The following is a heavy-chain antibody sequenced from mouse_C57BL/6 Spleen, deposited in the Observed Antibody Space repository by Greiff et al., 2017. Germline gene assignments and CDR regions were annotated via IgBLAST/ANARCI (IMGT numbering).Heavy chain of an antibody. V-gene: IGHV1-69*01. CDR1: GYTFTSYW. J-gene: IGHJ2*01. CDR2: IDPSDSYT. CDR3: ASFRDYFDY. Sequence: VKLQQPGAELVMPGASVKLSCKASGYTFTSYWMHWVKQRPGQGLEWIGEIDPSDSYTNYNQKFKGKSTLTVDKSSSTAYMQLSSLTSEDSAVYYCASFRDYFDYWGQGTTLTVSS.